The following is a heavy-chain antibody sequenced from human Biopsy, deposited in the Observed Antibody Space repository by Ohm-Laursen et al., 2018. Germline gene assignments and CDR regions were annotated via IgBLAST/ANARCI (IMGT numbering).Heavy chain of an antibody. CDR3: ARYRRREQTGGGFDY. Sequence: SDTLSLTCTVSGGSISSYYWSWIRQPPGKGLEWIGYIYYTGSTNYNPSLKSRVTISVDTSKNQFSLRLNSVTAADTAVYYCARYRRREQTGGGFDYWGQGTLVTVSS. V-gene: IGHV4-59*08. CDR1: GGSISSYY. CDR2: IYYTGST. J-gene: IGHJ4*02. D-gene: IGHD3-9*01.